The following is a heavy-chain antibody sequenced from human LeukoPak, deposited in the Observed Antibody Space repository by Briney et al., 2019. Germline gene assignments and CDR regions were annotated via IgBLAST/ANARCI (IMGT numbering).Heavy chain of an antibody. CDR3: ARDHYYAGRGRFDP. J-gene: IGHJ5*02. V-gene: IGHV4-39*07. CDR1: GGSVTTGTYL. Sequence: PSETLSLTCSVSGGSVTTGTYLWAWIRQPPGKVLEWSGRVYFYGGTHYNRALQSRVPISVDTPKTRYSLRLRSVTAAATAVYYCARDHYYAGRGRFDPWGQGILVTVSS. CDR2: VYFYGGT. D-gene: IGHD3-10*01.